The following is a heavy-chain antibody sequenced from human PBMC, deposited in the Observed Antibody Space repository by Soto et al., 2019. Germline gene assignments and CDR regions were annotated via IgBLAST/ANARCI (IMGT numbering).Heavy chain of an antibody. J-gene: IGHJ6*02. D-gene: IGHD6-13*01. CDR2: IIPIFGTA. V-gene: IGHV1-69*01. Sequence: QVQLVQSGAEVKKPGSSVKVSCKASGGTFSSYAISWVRQAPGQGLEWMGGIIPIFGTANYAQKFQGRVTITADESTSTAYMELSSLRSEDTAVYYCAREVYSSSWSPYYYYGMDVWGQGPTVTVSS. CDR1: GGTFSSYA. CDR3: AREVYSSSWSPYYYYGMDV.